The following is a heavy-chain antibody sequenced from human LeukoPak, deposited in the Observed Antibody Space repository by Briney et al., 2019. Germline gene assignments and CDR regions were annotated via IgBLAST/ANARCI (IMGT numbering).Heavy chain of an antibody. D-gene: IGHD4-23*01. CDR3: ARVRATVVTDYYYGMDV. V-gene: IGHV3-66*01. CDR2: IYSGGST. Sequence: GGSLRLSCAASGFTVSSNYMSWVRQAPGKGLEWVSVIYSGGSTYYADSVKGRFTISRDNSENTLYLQMNSLRAEDTAVYYCARVRATVVTDYYYGMDVWGQGTTVTVSS. J-gene: IGHJ6*02. CDR1: GFTVSSNY.